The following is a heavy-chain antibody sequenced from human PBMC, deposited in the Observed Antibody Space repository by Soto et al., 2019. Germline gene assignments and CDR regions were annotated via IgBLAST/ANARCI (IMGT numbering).Heavy chain of an antibody. CDR2: IYPGDSDT. CDR1: GYSFTSYW. Sequence: GESLKISCKGSGYSFTSYWIGWVRQMPGKGLEWMGIIYPGDSDTRYSPSFQGQVTISADKSIGTAYLQWSSLEASDTAFYFWARSPRSSPHCDAWGQGALVTVSS. J-gene: IGHJ5*02. CDR3: ARSPRSSPHCDA. D-gene: IGHD6-13*01. V-gene: IGHV5-51*01.